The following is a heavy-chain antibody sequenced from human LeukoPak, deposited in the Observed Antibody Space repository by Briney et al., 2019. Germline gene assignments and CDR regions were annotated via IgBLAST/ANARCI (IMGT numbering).Heavy chain of an antibody. CDR1: GGTFSSYA. CDR3: ATWGGSYQDYYYYMDV. D-gene: IGHD1-26*01. CDR2: IIPIFGTA. Sequence: GTSVKVSCKASGGTFSSYAISWVRQAPGQGLEWMGGIIPIFGTANYAQKFQGRVTMTEDTSTDTAYMELSSLRSEDTAVYYCATWGGSYQDYYYYMDVWGKGTTVTVSS. V-gene: IGHV1-69*06. J-gene: IGHJ6*03.